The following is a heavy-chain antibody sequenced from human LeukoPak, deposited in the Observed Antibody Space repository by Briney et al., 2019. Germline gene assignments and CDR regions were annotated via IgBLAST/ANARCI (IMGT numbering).Heavy chain of an antibody. CDR2: ISWDGGST. CDR3: VIHTEDGIRYFDWSLDY. V-gene: IGHV3-43*01. D-gene: IGHD3-9*01. Sequence: GGSPRLCCAASGFTFDDYTMHWVRQAPGKGLKWVSLISWDGGSTYYADSVKGRFTISRDNSKNSLYLQMNSLRTEDTALYYFVIHTEDGIRYFDWSLDYWGQGTLVTVSS. J-gene: IGHJ4*02. CDR1: GFTFDDYT.